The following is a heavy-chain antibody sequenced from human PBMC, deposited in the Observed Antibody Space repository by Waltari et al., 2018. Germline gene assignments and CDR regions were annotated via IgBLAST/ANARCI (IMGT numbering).Heavy chain of an antibody. D-gene: IGHD2-8*01. CDR1: GGSISSYY. CDR2: IYYSGST. Sequence: QVQLQESGPGLVKPSETLSLTCTVSGGSISSYYWSWIRQPPGKGLEWIGYIYYSGSTNYNPSLKSRVTISVDTSKNQCSLELSSVTAADTAVYYCAREFRPLYATNYFDYWGQGTLVTVSS. V-gene: IGHV4-59*01. J-gene: IGHJ4*02. CDR3: AREFRPLYATNYFDY.